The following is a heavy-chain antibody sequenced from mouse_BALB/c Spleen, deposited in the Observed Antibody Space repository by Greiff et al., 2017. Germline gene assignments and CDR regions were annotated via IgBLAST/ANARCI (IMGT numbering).Heavy chain of an antibody. CDR3: ARSLLDY. Sequence: EVKVVESGGGLVQPGGSRKLSCAASGFTFSSFGMHWVRQAPEKGLEWVAYISSGSSTIYYADTVKGRFTISRDNPKNTLFLQMTSLRSEDTAMYYCARSLLDYWGQGTTLTVSS. V-gene: IGHV5-17*02. J-gene: IGHJ2*01. CDR1: GFTFSSFG. CDR2: ISSGSSTI.